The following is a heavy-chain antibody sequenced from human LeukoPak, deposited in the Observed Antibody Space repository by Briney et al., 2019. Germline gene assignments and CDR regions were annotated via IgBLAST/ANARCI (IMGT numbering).Heavy chain of an antibody. V-gene: IGHV5-51*01. Sequence: GESLKISCKGSGYSFTRYWIAWVRQMPGKGLEWMGIIYPGDSDTKYSPSFQGHVIFSADKSISTAYLEWSSLKASDTAMYYCASQGASGPLDYWGQGTLVTVSP. CDR3: ASQGASGPLDY. CDR2: IYPGDSDT. J-gene: IGHJ4*02. CDR1: GYSFTRYW.